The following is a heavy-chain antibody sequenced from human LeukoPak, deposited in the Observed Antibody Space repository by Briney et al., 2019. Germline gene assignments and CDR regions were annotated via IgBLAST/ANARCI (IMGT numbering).Heavy chain of an antibody. CDR3: AKGKLAFDS. Sequence: PGESLRLSCAASGFTFSSYAMTWVRQAPGKGLEWVSTITATRDYTYYADSVKGRFTISRDDSKNTLYLQMDSLRAEDTALYYCAKGKLAFDSWGQGTLVTVSS. CDR1: GFTFSSYA. CDR2: ITATRDYT. J-gene: IGHJ4*02. V-gene: IGHV3-23*01.